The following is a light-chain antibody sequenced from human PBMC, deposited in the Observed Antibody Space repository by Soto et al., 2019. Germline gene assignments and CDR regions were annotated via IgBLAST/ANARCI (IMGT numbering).Light chain of an antibody. Sequence: QSALTQPRSVSGSPGQSVTISCTGTSNDVGGYNFVSWYQQHPGKVPKLFIYDVSRRPSGVPDRFSGSKSGNTASLTISGLQIADEADYICSSYAGSYTLVFGGGTKLTVL. CDR3: SSYAGSYTLV. CDR2: DVS. CDR1: SNDVGGYNF. V-gene: IGLV2-11*01. J-gene: IGLJ2*01.